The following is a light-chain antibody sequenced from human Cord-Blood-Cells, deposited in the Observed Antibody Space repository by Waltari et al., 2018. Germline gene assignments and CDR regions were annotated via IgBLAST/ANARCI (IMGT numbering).Light chain of an antibody. CDR2: AAS. CDR1: QSISSY. V-gene: IGKV1-39*01. J-gene: IGKJ5*01. CDR3: QQSYSTSIT. Sequence: DIQMTQSPSSLSASVGERVTITCRASQSISSYLNWYQQKPGKAPKLLIYAASSLQSGVPSRFSGSGSGTDFTLTISSPQPEDFATYYCQQSYSTSITFGQGTRLEIK.